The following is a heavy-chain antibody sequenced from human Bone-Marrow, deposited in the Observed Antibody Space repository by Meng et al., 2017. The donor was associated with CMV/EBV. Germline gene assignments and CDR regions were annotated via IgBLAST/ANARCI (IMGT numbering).Heavy chain of an antibody. CDR2: IYYSGST. J-gene: IGHJ4*03. CDR1: GESFSGFY. D-gene: IGHD6-13*01. Sequence: SETLSLTCAVYGESFSGFYWTWIRQSPGKGLEWIGSIYYSGSTYYNPSLKSRVTISVDTSKNQFSLKLSSVTAADTAVYYCARRWYFDYWGQGTTVTVYS. V-gene: IGHV4-34*01. CDR3: ARRWYFDY.